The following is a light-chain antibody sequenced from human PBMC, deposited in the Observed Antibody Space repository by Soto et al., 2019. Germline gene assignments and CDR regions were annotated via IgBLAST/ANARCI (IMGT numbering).Light chain of an antibody. V-gene: IGKV3-15*01. Sequence: EIVMTQSPATLSVSPGERATLSCRASQSVSSNLAWYQQKPGQAPRLLIYGASTRATGIPARFSGSGSGTECTLTISSLQSEDVAVYYCQQYNNWPQTFGQGTKVDI. CDR1: QSVSSN. CDR2: GAS. J-gene: IGKJ1*01. CDR3: QQYNNWPQT.